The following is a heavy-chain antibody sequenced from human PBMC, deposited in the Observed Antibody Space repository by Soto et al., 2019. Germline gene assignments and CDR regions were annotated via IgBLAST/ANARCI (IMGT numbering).Heavy chain of an antibody. Sequence: QVQLVQSGTEMKKPGSSVKVSCKASGGTFSSYAVSWVRQAPGQGLEWMGGIIPIFGTANYAQKFQGRVKITADESRSTAYMELSSLRFDDTAMYYCARDRNIVVGPPAGWYYGMDVWGQGTTVTVSS. CDR2: IIPIFGTA. J-gene: IGHJ6*02. D-gene: IGHD2-2*01. CDR3: ARDRNIVVGPPAGWYYGMDV. V-gene: IGHV1-69*01. CDR1: GGTFSSYA.